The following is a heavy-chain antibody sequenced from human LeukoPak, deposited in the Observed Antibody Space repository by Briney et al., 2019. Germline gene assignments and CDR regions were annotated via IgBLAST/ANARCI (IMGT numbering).Heavy chain of an antibody. J-gene: IGHJ5*02. Sequence: PGRSLRLSCAASGFTFSSYGMHWVRQAPGKGLEWVAVISYDGSNKYYADSVKGRFTISRDNSKNTLYLQMNSLRAEDTAVYYCAREGEFLEWLSPTQRRSNWFDPWGQGTLVTVSS. CDR2: ISYDGSNK. CDR1: GFTFSSYG. D-gene: IGHD3-3*01. V-gene: IGHV3-30*03. CDR3: AREGEFLEWLSPTQRRSNWFDP.